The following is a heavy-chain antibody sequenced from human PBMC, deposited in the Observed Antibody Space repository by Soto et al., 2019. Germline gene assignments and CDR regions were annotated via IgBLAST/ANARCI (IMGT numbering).Heavy chain of an antibody. CDR2: IYHSGST. V-gene: IGHV4-38-2*01. J-gene: IGHJ3*01. Sequence: PATLSLTCAFSGYSIISGYYWGVIRQPPGKGLEWIGSIYHSGSTYYNPSLKSRVTISVDTSKNQFSLKLSSLTAAETDVYYCARPRGNCSGCSCALLRRGQ. D-gene: IGHD2-15*01. CDR3: ARPRGNCSGCSCALLR. CDR1: GYSIISGYY.